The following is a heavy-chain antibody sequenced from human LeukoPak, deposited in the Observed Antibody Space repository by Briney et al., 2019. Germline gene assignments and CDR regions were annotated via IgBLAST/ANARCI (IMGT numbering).Heavy chain of an antibody. V-gene: IGHV3-48*03. D-gene: IGHD3-9*01. CDR2: ISSSGSTI. Sequence: GASLRLSCAASGFTFSSYEMNWVRQAPGKGLEWVSYISSSGSTIYYADSVKGRFTISRDNAKNSLYLQMNSLRAEDTAVYYCARDAGGSYYDILTGYYTNYGMDVWGQGTTVTVSS. CDR1: GFTFSSYE. CDR3: ARDAGGSYYDILTGYYTNYGMDV. J-gene: IGHJ6*02.